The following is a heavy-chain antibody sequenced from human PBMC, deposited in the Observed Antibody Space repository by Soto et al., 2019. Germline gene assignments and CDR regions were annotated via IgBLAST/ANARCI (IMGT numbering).Heavy chain of an antibody. CDR1: GVSISSNNW. V-gene: IGHV4-4*02. CDR2: IYHSGST. Sequence: QVQLQESGPGLVKPSGTLSLTCAVSGVSISSNNWWSWVRQSPGKGLEWIGEIYHSGSTNYNPPLQSRVTISLDKSENQVSLKLTSVTAADTAVYFCASSGGYSYAYGTWGQGTLVTVSS. D-gene: IGHD5-18*01. CDR3: ASSGGYSYAYGT. J-gene: IGHJ5*02.